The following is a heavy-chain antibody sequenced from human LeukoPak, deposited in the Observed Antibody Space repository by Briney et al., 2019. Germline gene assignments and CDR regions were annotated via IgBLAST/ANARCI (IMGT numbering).Heavy chain of an antibody. Sequence: GGSLRLSCAASGFTFSSYWMHWVRQAPGKGLVWVSRINSDGSSTSYANSVKGRFTISRDNAKNTLYLQMNSLRAEDTAVYYCARSRQADIVAYFDYWGQGTLVTVSS. CDR3: ARSRQADIVAYFDY. J-gene: IGHJ4*02. CDR2: INSDGSST. CDR1: GFTFSSYW. V-gene: IGHV3-74*01. D-gene: IGHD5-12*01.